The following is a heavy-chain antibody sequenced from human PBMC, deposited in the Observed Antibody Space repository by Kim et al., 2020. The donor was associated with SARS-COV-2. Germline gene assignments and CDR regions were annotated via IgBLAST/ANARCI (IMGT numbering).Heavy chain of an antibody. CDR3: AKTGDINMIVVLIH. CDR1: GFIFSDYG. V-gene: IGHV3-23*01. CDR2: ISRSGDSS. D-gene: IGHD3-22*01. J-gene: IGHJ4*02. Sequence: GGSLRLSCAASGFIFSDYGMTWVRQTPAKGLEWVSAISRSGDSSFYADSVRGRFIVSRDNSKSTVYLEMKSLRVEDTAVYYCAKTGDINMIVVLIHWGQGTLVSVSS.